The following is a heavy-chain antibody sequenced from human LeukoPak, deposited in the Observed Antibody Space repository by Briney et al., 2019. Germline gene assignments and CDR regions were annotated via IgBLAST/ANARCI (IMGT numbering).Heavy chain of an antibody. J-gene: IGHJ3*02. V-gene: IGHV1-69*13. CDR1: GGTFSSYA. Sequence: ASVKVSCKASGGTFSSYAISWVRQAPGQGLEWMGGIIPIFGTANYAQKFQGRVTITADESTSTAYMELSSLRSEDTAVYYCARGYSRMDAFDISGQGTMVTVSS. D-gene: IGHD2-15*01. CDR2: IIPIFGTA. CDR3: ARGYSRMDAFDI.